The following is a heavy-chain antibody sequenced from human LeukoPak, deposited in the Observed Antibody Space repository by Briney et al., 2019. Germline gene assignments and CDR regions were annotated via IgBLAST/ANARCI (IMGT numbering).Heavy chain of an antibody. CDR1: GFTFSSYG. CDR3: AKGDYYDFPLALDY. V-gene: IGHV3-30*02. D-gene: IGHD3/OR15-3a*01. Sequence: PGGSLRLSCAASGFTFSSYGMHWVRQAPGKGMEWVAFIRYDGSNKYYADSVKGRFTFSRDNSKNTVYLQMNSLRPEDAALYYCAKGDYYDFPLALDYWGQGNMATVSS. J-gene: IGHJ4*02. CDR2: IRYDGSNK.